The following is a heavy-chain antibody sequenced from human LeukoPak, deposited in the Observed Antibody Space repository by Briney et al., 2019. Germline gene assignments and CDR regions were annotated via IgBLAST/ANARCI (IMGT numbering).Heavy chain of an antibody. D-gene: IGHD2-21*02. CDR3: ARMCSFGGDCYSVDGMDV. J-gene: IGHJ6*02. Sequence: PGGSLRLSCAASGFTFSSYAMHWVRQAPGKGLEWVAVISYDGSNKYYADSVKGRFTISRDNSKNTLYLQMNSLRAEDTAVYYCARMCSFGGDCYSVDGMDVWGQGTTVTVSS. CDR1: GFTFSSYA. CDR2: ISYDGSNK. V-gene: IGHV3-30-3*01.